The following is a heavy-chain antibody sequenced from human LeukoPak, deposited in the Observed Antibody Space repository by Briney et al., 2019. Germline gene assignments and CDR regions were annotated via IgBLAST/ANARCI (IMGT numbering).Heavy chain of an antibody. CDR2: IYPGDSDT. D-gene: IGHD1-26*01. J-gene: IGHJ4*02. V-gene: IGHV5-51*01. CDR1: GYSFTSYW. CDR3: ARPKDSGSYWTPFDY. Sequence: GESLKISCKGSGYSFTSYWIGWVRQMPGKGLEWMGIIYPGDSDTRYSPSFQGQVTISADKSISTAYLQWSSLKASDTAMYYCARPKDSGSYWTPFDYWGQGTLVTVSS.